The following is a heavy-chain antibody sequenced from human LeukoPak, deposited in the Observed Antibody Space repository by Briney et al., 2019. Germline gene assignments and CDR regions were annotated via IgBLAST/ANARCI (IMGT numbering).Heavy chain of an antibody. D-gene: IGHD1-20*01. CDR3: AGPLSGTTDFDY. V-gene: IGHV3-21*01. CDR1: GFTFSSYT. J-gene: IGHJ4*02. CDR2: ISSSSSYI. Sequence: GGSLRLSCAASGFTFSSYTMNWVRQAPGKGLEWVSLISSSSSYIFYADSVKGRFTISRDNAKKSLYLQMNSLRAEDTAVYYCAGPLSGTTDFDYWGQGTLVTVSS.